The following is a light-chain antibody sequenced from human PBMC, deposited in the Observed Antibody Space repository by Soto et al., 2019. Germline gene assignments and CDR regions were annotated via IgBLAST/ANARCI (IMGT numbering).Light chain of an antibody. Sequence: VLTQSPGTLSLSPGERATLACRASQSISSSYLAWYQQKPGQAPRLLIYTASSRATGIPDRFSGSESGKDFTFTTSRLESEAFAVYYCQDYGSSPRTFGPGTKVELK. CDR2: TAS. CDR1: QSISSSY. J-gene: IGKJ1*01. CDR3: QDYGSSPRT. V-gene: IGKV3-20*01.